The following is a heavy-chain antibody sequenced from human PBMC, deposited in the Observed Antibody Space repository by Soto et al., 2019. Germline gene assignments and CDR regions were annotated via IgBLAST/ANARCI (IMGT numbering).Heavy chain of an antibody. CDR3: ARGKYSYGYVDY. Sequence: QVQLVESGGGVVQSGRSLRLSCAASGFTFSSYAMHWVRQAPGKGLEWVAVISYDGSNKYYADSVKGRFTISRDNSKNTRYLQMNSLRAEDTAVYYCARGKYSYGYVDYWGQGTLVTVSS. CDR1: GFTFSSYA. CDR2: ISYDGSNK. V-gene: IGHV3-30-3*01. J-gene: IGHJ4*02. D-gene: IGHD5-18*01.